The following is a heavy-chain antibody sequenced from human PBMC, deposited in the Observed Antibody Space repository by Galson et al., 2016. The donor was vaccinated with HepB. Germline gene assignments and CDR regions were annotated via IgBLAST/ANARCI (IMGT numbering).Heavy chain of an antibody. CDR1: GFTFITYA. CDR2: ISGSGGST. D-gene: IGHD2/OR15-2a*01. CDR3: ARDGSIFDY. J-gene: IGHJ4*02. V-gene: IGHV3-23*01. Sequence: SLRLSCAASGFTFITYAMSWVRQAPGKGLEWVSTISGSGGSTYYADSVKGRFTISRDNSKNTLYLQMNSLRAEDTAVYFCARDGSIFDYWGQGTLVTVSS.